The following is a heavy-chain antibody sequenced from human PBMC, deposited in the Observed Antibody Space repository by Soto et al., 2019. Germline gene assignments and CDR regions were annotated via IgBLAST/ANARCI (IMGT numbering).Heavy chain of an antibody. CDR3: ARDPGSGWYGIDY. J-gene: IGHJ4*02. D-gene: IGHD6-19*01. Sequence: GGSLRLSCAASGFTFSSYGMHWVRQAPGKGLEWVAVIWYDGSNKYYADSVKGRFTISRDNSKNTLYLQMNSLRAEDTAVYYSARDPGSGWYGIDYWGQGTLVTVSS. CDR2: IWYDGSNK. V-gene: IGHV3-33*01. CDR1: GFTFSSYG.